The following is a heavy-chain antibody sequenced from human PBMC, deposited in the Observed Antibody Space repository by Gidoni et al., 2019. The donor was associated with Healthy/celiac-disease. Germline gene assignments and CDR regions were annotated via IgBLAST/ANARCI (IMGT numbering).Heavy chain of an antibody. CDR3: ARVRGLRGVDY. Sequence: QVQLQQWGAGLLKPSETLSRTCAVYGGSFSGYYWSWIRQPPGKGLEWIGEINHSGSTNYNPSLKSRVTISVDTSKNQFSLKLSSVTAADTAVYYCARVRGLRGVDYWGQGTLVTVSS. D-gene: IGHD5-12*01. V-gene: IGHV4-34*01. J-gene: IGHJ4*02. CDR2: INHSGST. CDR1: GGSFSGYY.